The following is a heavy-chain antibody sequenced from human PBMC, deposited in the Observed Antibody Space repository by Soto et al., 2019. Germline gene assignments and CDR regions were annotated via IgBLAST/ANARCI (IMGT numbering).Heavy chain of an antibody. D-gene: IGHD4-17*01. V-gene: IGHV3-33*08. Sequence: GGSLRLSCAASGFTFSSYGMHWVRQAPGKGLEWVAVIWYDGSNKYYADSVKGRFTISRDNSKNTLYLQMNSLRAEDTAVYYCARDVGPGDCDDYAVVAFDIWGQGTMVPVSS. CDR2: IWYDGSNK. CDR3: ARDVGPGDCDDYAVVAFDI. CDR1: GFTFSSYG. J-gene: IGHJ3*02.